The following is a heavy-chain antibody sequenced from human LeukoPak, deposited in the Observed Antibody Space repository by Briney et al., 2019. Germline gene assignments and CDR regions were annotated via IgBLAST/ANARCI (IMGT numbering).Heavy chain of an antibody. Sequence: GRSLRLSCAASGFTFYDYAMHWVRHAPGKGLEWVSGISWNSCSIGYADSVKGRFTISRDNAKNSLYLQMNSLRAEDTALYYCAKGPLRYCSSTSCFFDYWGQGTLVTVSS. V-gene: IGHV3-9*01. D-gene: IGHD2-2*01. J-gene: IGHJ4*02. CDR1: GFTFYDYA. CDR2: ISWNSCSI. CDR3: AKGPLRYCSSTSCFFDY.